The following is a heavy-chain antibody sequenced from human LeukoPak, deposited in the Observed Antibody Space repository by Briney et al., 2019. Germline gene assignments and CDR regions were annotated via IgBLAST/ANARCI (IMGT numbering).Heavy chain of an antibody. CDR2: IYWNDDK. CDR3: AHPLITMVRGVKLYYFDY. Sequence: SGPTLVKPTQTLTLTCTFSGFSLSTSGVGVGWIRQPPGKALEWLALIYWNDDKRYSPSLKSRLTIIKDTSKNQVVLTMTNMDPVDTATYYCAHPLITMVRGVKLYYFDYWGQGTLVTVSS. CDR1: GFSLSTSGVG. J-gene: IGHJ4*02. D-gene: IGHD3-10*01. V-gene: IGHV2-5*01.